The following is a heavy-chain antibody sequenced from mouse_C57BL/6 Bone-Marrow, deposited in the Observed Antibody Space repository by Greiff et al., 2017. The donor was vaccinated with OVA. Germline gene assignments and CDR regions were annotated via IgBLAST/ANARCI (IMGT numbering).Heavy chain of an antibody. CDR2: VYPYNGGT. V-gene: IGHV1-36*01. Sequence: EVQLQQSGPVLVKPGPSVKISCKASGFTFTDYYMHWVKQSHGKSLEWIGLVYPYNGGTSYNQKFKGKATLTVATSSRTAYMELISLTSEDSAVYYCAGEGAGTRWYFDVWGTGTTVTVSS. CDR3: AGEGAGTRWYFDV. J-gene: IGHJ1*03. CDR1: GFTFTDYY. D-gene: IGHD4-1*01.